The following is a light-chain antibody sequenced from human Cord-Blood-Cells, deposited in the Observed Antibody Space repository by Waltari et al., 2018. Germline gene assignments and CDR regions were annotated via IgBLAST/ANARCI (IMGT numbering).Light chain of an antibody. CDR3: QQYNNWPPIT. V-gene: IGKV3-15*01. Sequence: EIVMTQSPATLSVSTGERATLSCRDSQSVSSNLAWYQQKPGQAPRLLIYGASTRATGIPASFSGSGSGTEFTLTISSLQSEDFAVYYCQQYNNWPPITFGQGTRLEIK. CDR1: QSVSSN. J-gene: IGKJ5*01. CDR2: GAS.